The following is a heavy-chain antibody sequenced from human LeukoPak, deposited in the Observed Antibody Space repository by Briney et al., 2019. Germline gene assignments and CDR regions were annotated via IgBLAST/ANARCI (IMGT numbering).Heavy chain of an antibody. D-gene: IGHD4-17*01. J-gene: IGHJ2*01. Sequence: GRSLRLSCAASESTFSSYGMHWVRQAPGKGLEWVAVIWYDGSNKYYADSVKGRFTISRDNSKNTLYLQMNSLRAEDTAVYYCLYGDYGWYFDLWGRGTLVTVSS. V-gene: IGHV3-33*01. CDR1: ESTFSSYG. CDR2: IWYDGSNK. CDR3: LYGDYGWYFDL.